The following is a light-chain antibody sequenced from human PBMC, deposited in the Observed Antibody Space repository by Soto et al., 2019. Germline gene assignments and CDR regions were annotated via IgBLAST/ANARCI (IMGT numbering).Light chain of an antibody. Sequence: EIVLTQSPGTLSLSPGERATLSCRASQSVSSSYLAWYQQKPGQAPRLLIYGASSRATGIPDRFSGSGSGTDFTLTISRLEPEAFAVYYCQQYGSSPPWTFGQRTKVDLK. CDR1: QSVSSSY. V-gene: IGKV3-20*01. CDR2: GAS. J-gene: IGKJ1*01. CDR3: QQYGSSPPWT.